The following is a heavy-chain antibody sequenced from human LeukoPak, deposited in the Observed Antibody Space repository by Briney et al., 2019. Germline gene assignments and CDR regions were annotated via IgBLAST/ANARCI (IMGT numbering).Heavy chain of an antibody. V-gene: IGHV3-30*03. Sequence: GGSLRLSCAASGFTFSSYGMHWVRQAPGKGLEWVAVISYDGSNKYYADSVKGRFTISRDNSKNTLYLQMNSLRAEDTAVYYGATQWPDYWGQGTLVTVSS. CDR2: ISYDGSNK. CDR1: GFTFSSYG. CDR3: ATQWPDY. J-gene: IGHJ4*02. D-gene: IGHD6-19*01.